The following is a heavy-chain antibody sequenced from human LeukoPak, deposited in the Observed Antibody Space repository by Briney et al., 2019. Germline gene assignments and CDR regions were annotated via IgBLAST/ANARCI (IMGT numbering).Heavy chain of an antibody. J-gene: IGHJ6*03. Sequence: GGSLRLSCAASGFTFSSYWMSWVRQAPGKGLEWVANIKQDGSEKYYVDSVKGRFTISRDNAKNSLYLQMNSLRAEDTAVYYGARGPRRYYYSMDVWGKGTTVTVSS. CDR3: ARGPRRYYYSMDV. CDR2: IKQDGSEK. D-gene: IGHD1-14*01. V-gene: IGHV3-7*01. CDR1: GFTFSSYW.